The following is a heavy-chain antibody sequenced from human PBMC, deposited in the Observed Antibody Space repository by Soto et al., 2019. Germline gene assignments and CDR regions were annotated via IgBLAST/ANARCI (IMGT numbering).Heavy chain of an antibody. Sequence: QVQLVESGGGVVQPGRSLRLSCAASGFTFSSYGMHWVRQAPGKGLEWVAVISYDGSNKYYADSVKGRFTISRDNSKNTLYLQMNSLRAEDTAVYYCAKDFIVGAIGYYGMDVWGQGTTVTVSS. V-gene: IGHV3-30*18. D-gene: IGHD1-26*01. CDR1: GFTFSSYG. CDR3: AKDFIVGAIGYYGMDV. CDR2: ISYDGSNK. J-gene: IGHJ6*02.